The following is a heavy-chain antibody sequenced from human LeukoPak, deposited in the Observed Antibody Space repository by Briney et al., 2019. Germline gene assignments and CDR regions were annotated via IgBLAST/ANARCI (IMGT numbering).Heavy chain of an antibody. Sequence: SETLSLTCTVSGGSISSSYWSWIRQPPGKGLEWIGYIYYTGSTNYNPSLRSRVTISVDTSKNQFSLKLSSVTAADTAVYYCAGFKAGFFYYMDVWGKGTTVTVSS. V-gene: IGHV4-59*08. CDR2: IYYTGST. J-gene: IGHJ6*03. CDR1: GGSISSSY. CDR3: AGFKAGFFYYMDV. D-gene: IGHD3-10*01.